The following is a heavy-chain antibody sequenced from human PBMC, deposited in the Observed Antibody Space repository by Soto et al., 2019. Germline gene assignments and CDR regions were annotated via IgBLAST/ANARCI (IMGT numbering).Heavy chain of an antibody. V-gene: IGHV6-1*01. J-gene: IGHJ4*02. CDR2: TYYRSKWYN. D-gene: IGHD6-19*01. CDR3: ARTSGHFDS. CDR1: GDSVSSNSAA. Sequence: SQTLSLTCAISGDSVSSNSAAWNWIRRSPSRGLEWLGRTYYRSKWYNDYAVSVKSRIAINPDTSKNQFSLQLNSVTPEVTAVYYCARTSGHFDSWGQGTLVTVSS.